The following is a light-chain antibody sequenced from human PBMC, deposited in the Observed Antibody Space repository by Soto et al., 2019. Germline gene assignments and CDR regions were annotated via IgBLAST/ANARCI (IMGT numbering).Light chain of an antibody. CDR3: QAWGTGINWV. J-gene: IGLJ6*01. CDR2: VDRAGSH. Sequence: QPVLTQSPSASASLGATVQLTCTLSSGHSGYTIAWHQHQPEKCPRYLMRVDRAGSHHKGDGIPDRFSGSSSGAERYLTISSLQPEDEAEYYCQAWGTGINWVFGSGTKVTVL. CDR1: SGHSGYT. V-gene: IGLV4-69*01.